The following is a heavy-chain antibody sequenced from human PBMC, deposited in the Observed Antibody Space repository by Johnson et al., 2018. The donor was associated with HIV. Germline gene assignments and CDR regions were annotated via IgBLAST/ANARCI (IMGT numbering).Heavy chain of an antibody. CDR2: IYSDDST. CDR1: GFTVSSNC. CDR3: ARGLGDSSGYTDVLEI. Sequence: VQLVESGGGVVQPGRSLRLSCAASGFTVSSNCMTWVRQAPGKGLEWVSVIYSDDSTYYADSVKGRFTISRDNSKNTLFLQMNRLRVEDTAVYYCARGLGDSSGYTDVLEIWGQGTMVTVSS. J-gene: IGHJ3*02. V-gene: IGHV3-53*01. D-gene: IGHD3-22*01.